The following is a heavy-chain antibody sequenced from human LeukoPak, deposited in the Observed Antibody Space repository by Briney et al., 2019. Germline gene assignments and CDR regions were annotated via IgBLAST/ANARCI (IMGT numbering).Heavy chain of an antibody. CDR1: GFTFSSYA. D-gene: IGHD1-26*01. V-gene: IGHV3-23*01. J-gene: IGHJ3*02. CDR2: ISGSGGST. CDR3: AIYARSYGPQTDAFDI. Sequence: GGSLRLSCAASGFTFSSYAMSWVRQAPGKGLEWVSAISGSGGSTYYADSVKGRFTISRDNSKNTLYLQMNSLRAEDTAVYYCAIYARSYGPQTDAFDIWGQGTMVTVSS.